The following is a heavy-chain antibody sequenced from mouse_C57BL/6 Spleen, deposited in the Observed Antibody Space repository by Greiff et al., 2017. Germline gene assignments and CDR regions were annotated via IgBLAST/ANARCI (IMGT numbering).Heavy chain of an antibody. CDR2: IRNKANNHAT. D-gene: IGHD4-1*01. V-gene: IGHV6-6*01. Sequence: DVTLVESGGGLVQPGGSMKLSCAASGFTFSDAWMDWVRPSPEKGLEWVAEIRNKANNHATYYAEAVKGRFTISRDDSKSRVYLQMNRLRAEDTGIDYYTGTNWHFSWFAYWGQGTLVTVSA. CDR3: TGTNWHFSWFAY. J-gene: IGHJ3*01. CDR1: GFTFSDAW.